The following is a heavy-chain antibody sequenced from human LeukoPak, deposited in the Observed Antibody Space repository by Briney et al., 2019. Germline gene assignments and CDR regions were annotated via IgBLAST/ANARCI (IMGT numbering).Heavy chain of an antibody. J-gene: IGHJ4*02. Sequence: GGSLRLSCAASGFSVRSKYMSWVRQAPGKGREWVSVLQSVGNTFYADSVKGRFSISRDRSKNTVYLQMDSLRAEDTAVYYCARDAEGEEQMATTYFDLWGQGTLVIVSS. D-gene: IGHD5-24*01. CDR1: GFSVRSKY. V-gene: IGHV3-53*01. CDR3: ARDAEGEEQMATTYFDL. CDR2: LQSVGNT.